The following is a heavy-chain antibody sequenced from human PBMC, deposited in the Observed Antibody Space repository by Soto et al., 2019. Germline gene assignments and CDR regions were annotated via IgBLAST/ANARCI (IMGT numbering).Heavy chain of an antibody. V-gene: IGHV1-18*01. Sequence: GPGAKKPGASVKVSCKASGYTFSRYGISWVRQAPGQGLEWMGWISGYNGDTKYAQKVQGRVTMTIDTSTYTAYMELRSLTSDRRDIYYCAKNGQPPYYYYGMDVWGQGTTVTVSS. CDR3: AKNGQPPYYYYGMDV. CDR2: ISGYNGDT. J-gene: IGHJ6*02. CDR1: GYTFSRYG. D-gene: IGHD2-8*01.